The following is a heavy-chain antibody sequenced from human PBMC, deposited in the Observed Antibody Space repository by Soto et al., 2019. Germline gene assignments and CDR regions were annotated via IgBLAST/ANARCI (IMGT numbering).Heavy chain of an antibody. CDR3: ARDPRYYYDSSGPYYGMDV. Sequence: GGSLRLSCAASGFTVSSNYMTWVRQAPGKGLEWVSLIYSGGSTYYADSVKGRFTISRDNSKNTLYLQMNSLRAEDTAVYYCARDPRYYYDSSGPYYGMDVWGQGTTVTVSS. J-gene: IGHJ6*02. V-gene: IGHV3-53*01. CDR2: IYSGGST. D-gene: IGHD3-22*01. CDR1: GFTVSSNY.